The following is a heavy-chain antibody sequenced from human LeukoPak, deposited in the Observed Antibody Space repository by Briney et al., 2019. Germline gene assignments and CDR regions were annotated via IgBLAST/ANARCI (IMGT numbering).Heavy chain of an antibody. D-gene: IGHD3-22*01. J-gene: IGHJ5*02. V-gene: IGHV1-2*06. CDR1: GYTFTGYY. CDR3: ARDPYDDSSGYNWFDP. CDR2: INPNSGGT. Sequence: ASVKVSCKASGYTFTGYYMHWVRQAPGQGLEWMGRINPNSGGTNYAQKFQGRVTMTRDTSISTAYMELSRLRSDDTAVYYCARDPYDDSSGYNWFDPWGQGTLVTVSS.